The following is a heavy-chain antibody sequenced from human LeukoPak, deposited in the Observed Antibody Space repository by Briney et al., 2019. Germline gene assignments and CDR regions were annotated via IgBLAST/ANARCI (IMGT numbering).Heavy chain of an antibody. CDR3: ARHDRIQLWLLLDY. D-gene: IGHD5-18*01. CDR2: ISYDGSNK. CDR1: GFTFSSYA. V-gene: IGHV3-30*04. J-gene: IGHJ4*02. Sequence: PGGSLRLSCAASGFTFSSYAMHWVRQAPGKGLEWVAVISYDGSNKYYADSVKGRFTISRDNSKNTLYLQVNSLRAEDTAVYYCARHDRIQLWLLLDYWGQGTLVTVSS.